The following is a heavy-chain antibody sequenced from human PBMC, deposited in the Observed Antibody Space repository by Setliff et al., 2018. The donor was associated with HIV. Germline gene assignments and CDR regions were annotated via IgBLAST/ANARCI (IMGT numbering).Heavy chain of an antibody. D-gene: IGHD2-15*01. V-gene: IGHV4-4*07. CDR1: GDSISGQY. CDR2: IHSTGST. Sequence: PSETLSLTCTVSGDSISGQYWSWIRQPAGKGLEWIGRIHSTGSTHYNPSLKSRVTMSVDTSKNQFSLKLGSVTAADTAMYYCAREHCSGGSCNGFDIWGQGTMVTV. CDR3: AREHCSGGSCNGFDI. J-gene: IGHJ3*02.